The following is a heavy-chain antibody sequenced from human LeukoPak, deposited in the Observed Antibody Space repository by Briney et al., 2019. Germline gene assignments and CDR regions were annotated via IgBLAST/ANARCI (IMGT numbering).Heavy chain of an antibody. CDR3: ARESSVAG. CDR2: ITSSSTYI. D-gene: IGHD3-10*01. Sequence: GGSLRLSCAASGFTFSSYTMNWVRQAPGQGLKWVSSITSSSTYIYYADSVKGRFTISRDNAKNSLYLQMNSLRAEDTAVYYSARESSVAGWGQGTLVTVSS. CDR1: GFTFSSYT. J-gene: IGHJ4*02. V-gene: IGHV3-21*01.